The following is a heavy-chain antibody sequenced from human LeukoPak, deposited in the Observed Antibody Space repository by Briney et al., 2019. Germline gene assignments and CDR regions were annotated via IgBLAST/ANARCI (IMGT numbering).Heavy chain of an antibody. V-gene: IGHV4-59*01. D-gene: IGHD3-22*01. J-gene: IGHJ4*02. CDR1: GGSINRYY. Sequence: PSETLSLTCTVSGGSINRYYWSWIRQPPGKGLVWIGYIYYSGSTNYNPSLKSRVTISVDTSKNQFSLKLSSVTAADGAVYYRARWWTSSRYYPLDYRGQGTLVTVSS. CDR2: IYYSGST. CDR3: ARWWTSSRYYPLDY.